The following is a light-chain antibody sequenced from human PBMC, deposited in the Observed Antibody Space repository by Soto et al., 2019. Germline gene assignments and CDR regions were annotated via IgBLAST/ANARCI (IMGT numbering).Light chain of an antibody. Sequence: QSVLTQPPSMSGSPGQSVTISCTGTSSDVGSYNRVSWYQQPPGTAPKLMIYEVSNRPSGVPDRFSGSKSGNTASLTISGLQAEDEADYYCSSYTSSSTRVFGTGTKLTVL. CDR2: EVS. J-gene: IGLJ1*01. CDR1: SSDVGSYNR. CDR3: SSYTSSSTRV. V-gene: IGLV2-18*02.